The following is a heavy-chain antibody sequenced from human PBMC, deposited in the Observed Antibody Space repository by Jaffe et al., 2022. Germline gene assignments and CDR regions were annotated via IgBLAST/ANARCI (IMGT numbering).Heavy chain of an antibody. D-gene: IGHD3-3*01. V-gene: IGHV3-7*01. J-gene: IGHJ4*02. Sequence: EVQLVESGGGLVQPGGSLRLSCAASGFTFSLYWMSWVRQAPGKGLEWVANIKQDGTDTYYVESVMGRFTISRDNARNSLYLQMNSLRAEDTAIYYCVRASPPQYFFPSWGLGTLVTVSS. CDR2: IKQDGTDT. CDR1: GFTFSLYW. CDR3: VRASPPQYFFPS.